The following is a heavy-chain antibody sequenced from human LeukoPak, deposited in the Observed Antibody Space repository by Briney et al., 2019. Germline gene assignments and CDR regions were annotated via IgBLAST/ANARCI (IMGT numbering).Heavy chain of an antibody. D-gene: IGHD3-10*01. CDR2: IKQDGSEA. Sequence: GGSLRLSCAASGFTISTYWMSWVRQAPGRGLEWVANIKQDGSEAYYVDSVKGRFTISRDNAKNSLYLQMNSLRAEDTALYYCARESSYGSGSYLGYWGQGTLVTVSS. J-gene: IGHJ4*02. CDR1: GFTISTYW. CDR3: ARESSYGSGSYLGY. V-gene: IGHV3-7*03.